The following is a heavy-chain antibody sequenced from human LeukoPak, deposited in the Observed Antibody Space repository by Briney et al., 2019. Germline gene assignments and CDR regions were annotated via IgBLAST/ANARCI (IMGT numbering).Heavy chain of an antibody. Sequence: GGSLRLSCAASGFTFSSYWMSWVRQAPGKGLEWVANIKQDGSEKYYVDSMKGRFTITRDNAKNSLYLQMNSLRAEDTAVYYCARGHSGYRALDYWGQGTLVTVSS. CDR1: GFTFSSYW. D-gene: IGHD5-12*01. CDR3: ARGHSGYRALDY. CDR2: IKQDGSEK. J-gene: IGHJ4*02. V-gene: IGHV3-7*01.